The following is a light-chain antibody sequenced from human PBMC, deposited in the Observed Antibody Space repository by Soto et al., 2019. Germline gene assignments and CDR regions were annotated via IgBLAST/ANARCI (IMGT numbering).Light chain of an antibody. V-gene: IGKV3-15*01. Sequence: EIVMTQSPATLSVSPGERATLSCRASQSVSSSLAWYQQKPGQAPRLLIYDASTRATGVPARFSGSGSGTEFTLTISSLQSEDFAVYYCQQYSNWPPYTFGQGTKLEIK. J-gene: IGKJ2*01. CDR1: QSVSSS. CDR2: DAS. CDR3: QQYSNWPPYT.